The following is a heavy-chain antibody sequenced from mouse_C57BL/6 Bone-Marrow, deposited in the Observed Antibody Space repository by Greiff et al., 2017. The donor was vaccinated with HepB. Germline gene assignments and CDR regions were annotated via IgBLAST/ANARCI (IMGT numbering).Heavy chain of an antibody. CDR2: ISDGGSYT. D-gene: IGHD2-4*01. V-gene: IGHV5-4*03. Sequence: EVKLVESGGGLVKPGGSLKLSCAASGFTFSSYAMSWVRQTPEKRLEWVATISDGGSYTYYPDNVKGRFTISRDNAKNNLYLQMSHLKSEDTAMYYCARGHYDYEDYAMDYWGQGTSVTVSS. CDR1: GFTFSSYA. CDR3: ARGHYDYEDYAMDY. J-gene: IGHJ4*01.